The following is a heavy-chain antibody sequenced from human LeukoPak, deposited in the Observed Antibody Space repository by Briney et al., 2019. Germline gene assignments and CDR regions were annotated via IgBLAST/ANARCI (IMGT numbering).Heavy chain of an antibody. CDR1: GFSFSSYG. CDR2: LSRGGKNI. D-gene: IGHD1-26*01. CDR3: ARDVTLPYSGSDLEAFDI. J-gene: IGHJ3*02. Sequence: GGFLRLSCAASGFSFSSYGLHWVRQAPGKGLEWVSALSRGGKNIHYADSVKGRFTISRDNAKNSLYLQVNSLRAEDTAVYYCARDVTLPYSGSDLEAFDIWGQGTMVRV. V-gene: IGHV3-33*05.